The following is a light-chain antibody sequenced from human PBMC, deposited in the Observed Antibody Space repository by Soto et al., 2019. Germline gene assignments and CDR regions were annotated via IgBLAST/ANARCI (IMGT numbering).Light chain of an antibody. J-gene: IGLJ3*02. V-gene: IGLV2-14*01. CDR2: GVG. CDR3: SSYTFSNTWV. Sequence: QSALTQPASVSESLGQSITISCSGTNSDIGGHNFVSWHQQLPGKTPKVLIYGVGNRPSGISNRFSGSKSGNTASLTISGLQAEDEADYYCSSYTFSNTWVFGGGTKLTVL. CDR1: NSDIGGHNF.